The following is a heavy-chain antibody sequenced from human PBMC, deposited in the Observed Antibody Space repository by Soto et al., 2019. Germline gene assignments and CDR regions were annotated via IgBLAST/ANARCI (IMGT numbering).Heavy chain of an antibody. V-gene: IGHV3-23*01. CDR2: ISGSGAAT. CDR1: GFTFSSYG. J-gene: IGHJ4*02. CDR3: AKVLYGVVTYFDS. Sequence: PGGSLRLSCASSGFTFSSYGMTWVRRPPGKGLEWVSAISGSGAATYYADSVQGRFTISRDNSNNTLYLQMNSLRAEDTAVYSRAKVLYGVVTYFDSWGQGTLVTVSS. D-gene: IGHD3-3*01.